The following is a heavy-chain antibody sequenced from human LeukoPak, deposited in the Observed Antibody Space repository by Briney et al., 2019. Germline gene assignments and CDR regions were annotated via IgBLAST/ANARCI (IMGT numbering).Heavy chain of an antibody. CDR1: GGTFSSYA. D-gene: IGHD6-25*01. CDR2: IIPIFGTA. CDR3: ARAASATYYLDY. Sequence: SVKVSCKASGGTFSSYAISWVRQAPGQGLEWMGGIIPIFGTANYAQKFQGRVTITADESTSTAYMELSSLRSEDTAVYYCARAASATYYLDYWGQGTLVTVSS. J-gene: IGHJ4*02. V-gene: IGHV1-69*13.